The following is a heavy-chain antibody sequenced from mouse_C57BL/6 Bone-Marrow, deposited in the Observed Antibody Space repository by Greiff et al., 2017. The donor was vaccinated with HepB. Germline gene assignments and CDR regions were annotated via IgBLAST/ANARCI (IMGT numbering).Heavy chain of an antibody. CDR2: IHPNSGST. V-gene: IGHV1-64*01. CDR3: ITTVVVYYFDY. Sequence: QVQLKQPGAELVKPGASVKLSCKASGYTFTSYWMHWVKQRPGQGLEWIGMIHPNSGSTNYNEKFKSKATLTVDKSSSTAYMQLSSLTSEDSAVYYCITTVVVYYFDYWGQGTTLTVSS. J-gene: IGHJ2*01. CDR1: GYTFTSYW. D-gene: IGHD1-1*01.